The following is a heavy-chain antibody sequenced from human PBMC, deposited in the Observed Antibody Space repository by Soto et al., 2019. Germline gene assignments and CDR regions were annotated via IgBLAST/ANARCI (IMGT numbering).Heavy chain of an antibody. CDR2: IYPGDSDT. CDR3: ARRGLKQLDVSWFDP. V-gene: IGHV5-51*01. J-gene: IGHJ5*02. Sequence: PGESMKNACNGSGYSFASYWIGWVRQMPGKGLEWMGIIYPGDSDTRYSPSFQGQVTISADKSISTAYLQWSSLKASDTAMYYCARRGLKQLDVSWFDPWGQGTLVTVSS. D-gene: IGHD6-13*01. CDR1: GYSFASYW.